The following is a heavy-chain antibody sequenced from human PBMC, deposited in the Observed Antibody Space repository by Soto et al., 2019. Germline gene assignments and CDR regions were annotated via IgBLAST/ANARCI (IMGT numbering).Heavy chain of an antibody. J-gene: IGHJ4*02. V-gene: IGHV4-4*07. D-gene: IGHD3-22*01. CDR3: AREFDDSSGYYYPATLGY. Sequence: SETLSLTCTVSGGSISSYYWSLIRQPAGKGLEWIWRIYSSGSTNYDPSLNSRVTMSVHASRNQFSLKLNSVTAADAAIYYCAREFDDSSGYYYPATLGYWGQGTQVTVSS. CDR1: GGSISSYY. CDR2: IYSSGST.